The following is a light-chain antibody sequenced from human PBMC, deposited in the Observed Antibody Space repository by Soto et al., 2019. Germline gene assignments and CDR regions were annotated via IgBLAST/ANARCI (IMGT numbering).Light chain of an antibody. V-gene: IGKV1-39*01. CDR1: QSISTY. CDR2: AAS. CDR3: QESDSTPYT. J-gene: IGKJ2*01. Sequence: DIQMTQSPSSLSASLGDRVTITCRASQSISTYLNWYQQKPWKAPKLLIYAASSLQSGVPSRFSGSGSGTDFTLTMSSLQPEDFATYFFQESDSTPYTFGLGTKLEIK.